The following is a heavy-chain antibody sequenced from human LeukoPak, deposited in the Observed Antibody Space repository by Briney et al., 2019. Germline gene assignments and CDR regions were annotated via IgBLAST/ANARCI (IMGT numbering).Heavy chain of an antibody. D-gene: IGHD3-9*01. V-gene: IGHV4-59*01. Sequence: PSETLSLTCTVSDGSISSYYWSWIRQPPGKGLEWIGYIYYSGSTNYNPSLKSRVTISVDTSKNQFSLKLSSVTAADTAVYYCARGGFNYDILTGYFYYYYYYMDVWGKGTTVTISS. CDR3: ARGGFNYDILTGYFYYYYYYMDV. CDR1: DGSISSYY. CDR2: IYYSGST. J-gene: IGHJ6*03.